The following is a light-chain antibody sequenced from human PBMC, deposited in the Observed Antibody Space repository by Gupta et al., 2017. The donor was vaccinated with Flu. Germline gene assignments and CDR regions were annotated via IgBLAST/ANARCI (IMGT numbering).Light chain of an antibody. Sequence: PGTLATAPGEGGTLSCGASQNFNDYLSWYQKKPGQAPRLLIHGASRRATGIPARFSGSVSGTEFILTISSQQSEDVAVYYCQHENHCPYTFGRGTKVEIK. CDR2: GAS. CDR1: QNFNDY. CDR3: QHENHCPYT. J-gene: IGKJ4*01. V-gene: IGKV3-15*01.